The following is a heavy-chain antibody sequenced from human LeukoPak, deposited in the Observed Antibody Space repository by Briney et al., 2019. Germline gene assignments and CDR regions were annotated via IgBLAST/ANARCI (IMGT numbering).Heavy chain of an antibody. D-gene: IGHD6-13*01. V-gene: IGHV1-46*01. CDR1: GYTFTSYY. Sequence: ASVKVSCKASGYTFTSYYMHWVRQAPGQGLEWMGIINPSGGSTSYAQKFQGRVTMTRDTSTSTVYMELSSLRSEDTAVYYCARARARGSWYPTTRLYYFDYWGQGTLVTVSS. J-gene: IGHJ4*02. CDR3: ARARARGSWYPTTRLYYFDY. CDR2: INPSGGST.